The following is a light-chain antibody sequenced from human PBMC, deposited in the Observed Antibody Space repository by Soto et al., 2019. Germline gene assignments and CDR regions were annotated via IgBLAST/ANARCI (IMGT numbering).Light chain of an antibody. CDR3: QQYYSTPWT. V-gene: IGKV4-1*01. CDR1: QSIFYSSNNKNY. Sequence: DIVMTQSPDSLAVSLGERATINCKSSQSIFYSSNNKNYLTWYQQKPGQPPKLLIYWASTRESGVPDRFSGSGSGTDFTLTISSLQAEDVEVYSCQQYYSTPWTLGQGTKGDIK. J-gene: IGKJ1*01. CDR2: WAS.